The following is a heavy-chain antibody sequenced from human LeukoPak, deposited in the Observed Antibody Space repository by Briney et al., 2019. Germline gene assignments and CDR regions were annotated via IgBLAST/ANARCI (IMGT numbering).Heavy chain of an antibody. V-gene: IGHV1-46*03. Sequence: ASVKVSCKASGYTFTSYYMHWVRQAPGQGLEWMGIINRSGGSTSYAQKFQGRVTMTRDTSTSTVYMELSSLRSEDTAVYYCARERGYSYGPPLYYFDYWGQGTLVTVSS. CDR2: INRSGGST. CDR3: ARERGYSYGPPLYYFDY. CDR1: GYTFTSYY. J-gene: IGHJ4*02. D-gene: IGHD5-18*01.